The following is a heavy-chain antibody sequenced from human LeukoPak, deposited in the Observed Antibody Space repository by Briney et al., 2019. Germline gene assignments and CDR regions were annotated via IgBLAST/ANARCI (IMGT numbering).Heavy chain of an antibody. D-gene: IGHD2-15*01. CDR3: ARDSFLCSGGSCYSSNPYY. J-gene: IGHJ4*02. CDR2: ISYDGSNK. V-gene: IGHV3-30*03. Sequence: GGSLRLSCAASGFTFSSYSMNWVRQAPGKGLEWVAVISYDGSNKYYADSVKGRFTISRDNSKNTLYLQMNSLRAEDTAVYYCARDSFLCSGGSCYSSNPYYWGQGTLVTVSS. CDR1: GFTFSSYS.